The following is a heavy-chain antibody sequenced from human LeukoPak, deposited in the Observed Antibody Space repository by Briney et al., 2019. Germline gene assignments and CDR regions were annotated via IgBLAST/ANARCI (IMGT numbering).Heavy chain of an antibody. V-gene: IGHV4-39*01. J-gene: IGHJ4*02. Sequence: PSETLSPTCTVSGGSISSSSYYWGWIRQPPGKGLEWIGSIYYSGSTYYNPSLKSRVTISVDTSKNQFSLKRSSVTAADTAVYYCARRTVFPGGVIVIPFDYWGQGTLVTVSS. CDR3: ARRTVFPGGVIVIPFDY. CDR1: GGSISSSSYY. CDR2: IYYSGST. D-gene: IGHD3-16*02.